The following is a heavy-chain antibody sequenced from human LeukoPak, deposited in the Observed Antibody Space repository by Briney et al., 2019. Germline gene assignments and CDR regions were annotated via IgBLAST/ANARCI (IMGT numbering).Heavy chain of an antibody. CDR1: GYTFTSYY. CDR2: INPSGGST. D-gene: IGHD1-26*01. Sequence: ASVKVSCKASGYTFTSYYMHWVRQAPGQGLEWMGIINPSGGSTSYAQKFQGRVTMTRDMSTSTVYMELSSLRSEDTAVYYCARGRGYSGSYPGHFDYWGQGTLVTVSS. CDR3: ARGRGYSGSYPGHFDY. J-gene: IGHJ4*02. V-gene: IGHV1-46*01.